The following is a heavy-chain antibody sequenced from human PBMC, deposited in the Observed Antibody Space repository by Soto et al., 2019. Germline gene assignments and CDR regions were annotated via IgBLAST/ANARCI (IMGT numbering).Heavy chain of an antibody. V-gene: IGHV6-1*01. CDR2: TYYRSKWYN. D-gene: IGHD6-13*01. J-gene: IGHJ4*02. Sequence: SQTLSLTCAISGDSVSSNSAAWNWIRQSPSRGLEWLGRTYYRSKWYNDYAVSVKSRITINPDTSKNQFSLQLNSVTPEDTAVYYCARVKSGYSISWYEYGFGLDYWGQGTLVTVSS. CDR3: ARVKSGYSISWYEYGFGLDY. CDR1: GDSVSSNSAA.